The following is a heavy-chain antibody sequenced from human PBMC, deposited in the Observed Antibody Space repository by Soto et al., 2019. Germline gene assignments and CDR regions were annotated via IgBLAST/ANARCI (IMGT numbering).Heavy chain of an antibody. CDR2: IYRTGGT. Sequence: QVQLQESGPGLVKPSGTLSLTCAVSGGSFTSNNWWTWVRQHPGQGLEWIGEIYRTGGTNYNPSLTGRVTISLDKSENQCSLKVASLTAADTAVYSCASRDPGTSVDYWGQGTLVTVSS. J-gene: IGHJ4*02. V-gene: IGHV4-4*02. CDR3: ASRDPGTSVDY. CDR1: GGSFTSNNW. D-gene: IGHD1-7*01.